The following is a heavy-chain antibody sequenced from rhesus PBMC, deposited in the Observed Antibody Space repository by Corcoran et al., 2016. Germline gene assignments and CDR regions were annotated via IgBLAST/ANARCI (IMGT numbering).Heavy chain of an antibody. CDR1: GGSFSGSY. D-gene: IGHD2-8*01. V-gene: IGHV4-165*01. J-gene: IGHJ4*01. CDR3: ARAEDIVVVVSATPFDY. Sequence: QVQLQASGPGLVKPSETLSLTCAVSGGSFSGSYWGWIRRPPGKGLGWIGYSSGSSGSTDYNPSLKSRVTISTDTSKNQFSLKLSSVTAADTAVYYCARAEDIVVVVSATPFDYWGQGVLVTVSS. CDR2: SSGSSGST.